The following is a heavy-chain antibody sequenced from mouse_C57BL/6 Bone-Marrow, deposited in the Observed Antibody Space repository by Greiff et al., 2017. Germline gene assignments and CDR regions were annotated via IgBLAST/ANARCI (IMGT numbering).Heavy chain of an antibody. CDR1: GYTFTDYN. J-gene: IGHJ4*01. V-gene: IGHV1-18*01. CDR3: ARSDDAGLYYYAMDD. D-gene: IGHD2-12*01. CDR2: INPNNGGT. Sequence: VQLQQSGPELVKPGASVKIPCKASGYTFTDYNMDWVKQSHGKSLEWIGDINPNNGGTIYNQKFKGKATLTVDKSSSTAYMELRSLTSEDTAVYYCARSDDAGLYYYAMDDWGQGTSVTVSS.